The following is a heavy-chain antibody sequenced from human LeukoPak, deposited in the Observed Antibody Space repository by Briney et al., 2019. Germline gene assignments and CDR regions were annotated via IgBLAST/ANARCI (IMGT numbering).Heavy chain of an antibody. V-gene: IGHV3-74*01. D-gene: IGHD6-13*01. CDR1: GFTFSSYW. CDR3: ARLRDSSSPRYYYYGLDV. J-gene: IGHJ6*02. Sequence: PGGSLRLSCAASGFTFSSYWIHWVRQAPGKGLVWVSRINGDGSSTNYADSVKGRFTISRDNAKNTLYLQMNSLRAEDTAVYYCARLRDSSSPRYYYYGLDVWGQGTTVTVS. CDR2: INGDGSST.